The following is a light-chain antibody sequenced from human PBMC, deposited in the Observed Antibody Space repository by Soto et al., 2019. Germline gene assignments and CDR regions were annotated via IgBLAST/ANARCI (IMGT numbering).Light chain of an antibody. CDR3: QHYGSSPSWT. V-gene: IGKV3-20*01. Sequence: IVLTQSPGTLSLSPGERATLSCRASQDVISNYLAWYQQKPGQAPRLLIYGASSRATGIPDRFSGSGSATDFTLTISRLEPEDFAVYYCQHYGSSPSWTFGQGTKVDIK. J-gene: IGKJ1*01. CDR1: QDVISNY. CDR2: GAS.